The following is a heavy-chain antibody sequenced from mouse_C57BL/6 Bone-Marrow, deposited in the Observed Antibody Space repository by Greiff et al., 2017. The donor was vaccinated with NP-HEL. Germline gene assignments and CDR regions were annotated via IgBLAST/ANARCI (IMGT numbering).Heavy chain of an antibody. CDR3: TTSGRPYYYAMDY. CDR2: IDPENGDT. CDR1: GFNIKDDY. V-gene: IGHV14-4*01. J-gene: IGHJ4*01. Sequence: EVKLVESGAELVRPGASVKLSCTASGFNIKDDYMHWVKQRPEQGLEWIGWIDPENGDTEYASKFQGKATITADTSSNTAYLQLSSLTSEDTAVYYCTTSGRPYYYAMDYWGQGTSVTVSS. D-gene: IGHD4-1*01.